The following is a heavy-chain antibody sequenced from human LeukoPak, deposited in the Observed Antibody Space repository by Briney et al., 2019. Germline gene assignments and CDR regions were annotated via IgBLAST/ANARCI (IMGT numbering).Heavy chain of an antibody. V-gene: IGHV3-48*03. CDR2: ISSSGGSI. CDR3: ARRFDL. CDR1: GFTFSSYE. J-gene: IGHJ3*01. Sequence: VGSLSPSCAASGFTFSSYEMNWVRQAPGKGLEWVSQISSSGGSISSADSVKGRFTISSDNTKNSLYLQMNSLRAEDTAVYYCARRFDLRGQGTPGTVSS.